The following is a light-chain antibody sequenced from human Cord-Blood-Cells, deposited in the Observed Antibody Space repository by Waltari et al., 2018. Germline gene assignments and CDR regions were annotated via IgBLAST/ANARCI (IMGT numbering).Light chain of an antibody. CDR2: AAS. Sequence: EIQITQSPSSLTASVGDRVTNTCRASQSISSYLNWYQQKPGKAPKPLIYAASSLQSGVPSRFSGSGSGTDFTLTISSLQPEDFATYYCQQSYSTPWTFGQGTKVEIK. CDR3: QQSYSTPWT. V-gene: IGKV1-39*01. J-gene: IGKJ1*01. CDR1: QSISSY.